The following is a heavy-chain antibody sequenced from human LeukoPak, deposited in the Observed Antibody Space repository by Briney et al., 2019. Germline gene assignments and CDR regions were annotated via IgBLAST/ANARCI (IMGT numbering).Heavy chain of an antibody. D-gene: IGHD6-19*01. J-gene: IGHJ6*04. CDR1: GGSISSYY. CDR2: INHSGNT. V-gene: IGHV4-34*01. Sequence: SETLSLTCTVPGGSISSYYWSWIRQPPGKGLEWIGEINHSGNTNYNPSIKSRVTIPVHTSKNQFSLMHSSMTAADTAVYYRGRLQWLVRIYYYGMDVWGEGTTVTVSS. CDR3: GRLQWLVRIYYYGMDV.